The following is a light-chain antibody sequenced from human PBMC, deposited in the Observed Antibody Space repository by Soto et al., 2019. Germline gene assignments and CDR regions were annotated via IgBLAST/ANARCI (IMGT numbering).Light chain of an antibody. CDR3: SSFTSSGTWV. CDR1: SSDVGDYNF. J-gene: IGLJ3*02. CDR2: EVN. Sequence: QSALTQPASVSGSPGQSITIFCTGTSSDVGDYNFVSWYQQHPGKAPKLMIYEVNNRPSGVSFRFSGSKSGNTASLTISGLQAEDEAGYYCSSFTSSGTWVFGGGTKLTVL. V-gene: IGLV2-14*01.